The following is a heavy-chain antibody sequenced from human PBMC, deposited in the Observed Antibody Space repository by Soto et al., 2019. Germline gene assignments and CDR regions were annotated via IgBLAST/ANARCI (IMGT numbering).Heavy chain of an antibody. J-gene: IGHJ4*02. Sequence: PGGSLRLSCAASGFTFISYAMSWVLQAPWKGLEWVSAISGSGGSTYYADSVKGRFTISRDNSKNTLYLQMNSLRAEDTAVYYCAKDDVGSSWYVDYFDYWGQGTLVTVSS. CDR1: GFTFISYA. CDR3: AKDDVGSSWYVDYFDY. D-gene: IGHD6-13*01. V-gene: IGHV3-23*01. CDR2: ISGSGGST.